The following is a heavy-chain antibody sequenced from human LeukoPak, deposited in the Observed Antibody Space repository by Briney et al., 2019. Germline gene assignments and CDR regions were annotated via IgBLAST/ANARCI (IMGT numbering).Heavy chain of an antibody. Sequence: SVKVSCKASGGTFSSYAISWVRQAPGQGLEWMGGIIPIFGTANYAQKFQGRVTITADKSTSTAYMELSSLRSEDTAVYYCARGRSPTVTSYWDYWGQGTLVTVSS. D-gene: IGHD4-17*01. J-gene: IGHJ4*02. CDR3: ARGRSPTVTSYWDY. CDR2: IIPIFGTA. V-gene: IGHV1-69*06. CDR1: GGTFSSYA.